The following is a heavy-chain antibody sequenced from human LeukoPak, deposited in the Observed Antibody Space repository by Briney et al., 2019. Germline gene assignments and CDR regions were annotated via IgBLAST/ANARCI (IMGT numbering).Heavy chain of an antibody. J-gene: IGHJ3*02. CDR1: GFTFGDYA. CDR3: ARDLGLGHAAFDN. CDR2: IRSKAYGGTR. V-gene: IGHV3-49*04. Sequence: GGSLRLSCTASGFTFGDYAMNWVRQAPGKGLEWIGFIRSKAYGGTREYAASVKGRFTISRDDSKTIVSLQMDSPKTEDTAVYYCARDLGLGHAAFDNWGQGTMVTVSS. D-gene: IGHD3/OR15-3a*01.